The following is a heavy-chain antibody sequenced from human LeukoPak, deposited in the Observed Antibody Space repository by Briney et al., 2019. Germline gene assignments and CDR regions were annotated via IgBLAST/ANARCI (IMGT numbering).Heavy chain of an antibody. V-gene: IGHV3-23*01. D-gene: IGHD3-16*01. J-gene: IGHJ4*02. Sequence: GGSLRLSCAASGFTFSSYAMSWVRQAPGKGLEWVSAISGSGGSTYYADSVKGRFTISKDNSKNTLYLQMNSLRAEDTAVYYCAKGYYDYVWGSYYFDYWGQGILVTVSS. CDR3: AKGYYDYVWGSYYFDY. CDR1: GFTFSSYA. CDR2: ISGSGGST.